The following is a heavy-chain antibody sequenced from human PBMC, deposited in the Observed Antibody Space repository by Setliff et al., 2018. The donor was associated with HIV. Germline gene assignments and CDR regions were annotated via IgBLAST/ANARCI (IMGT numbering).Heavy chain of an antibody. D-gene: IGHD3-3*01. J-gene: IGHJ6*03. Sequence: RDPPGKGLEWIGHIYTSGSTNYNPSLKSRVTMSVGTSKNQFSLKLSSVTAADTAVYYCARCYYNFWSGYPLDYMDVWGKGTTVTVSS. CDR3: ARCYYNFWSGYPLDYMDV. CDR2: IYTSGST. V-gene: IGHV4-4*08.